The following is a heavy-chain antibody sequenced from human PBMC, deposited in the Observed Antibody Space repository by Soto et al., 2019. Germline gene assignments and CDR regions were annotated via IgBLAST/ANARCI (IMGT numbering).Heavy chain of an antibody. V-gene: IGHV3-33*01. CDR3: ARDQCSGGSCYWPLFDY. CDR1: GFTFSSYG. Sequence: GGSLRLSCAASGFTFSSYGMHLVRQAPGKGLEWVAVIWYDGSNKYYADSVKGRFTISRDNSKNTLYLQMNSLRAEDTAVYYCARDQCSGGSCYWPLFDYWGQGTLVTVSS. D-gene: IGHD2-15*01. J-gene: IGHJ4*02. CDR2: IWYDGSNK.